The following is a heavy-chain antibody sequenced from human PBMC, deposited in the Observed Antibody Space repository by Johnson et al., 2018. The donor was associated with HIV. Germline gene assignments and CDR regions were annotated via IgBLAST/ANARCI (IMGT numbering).Heavy chain of an antibody. Sequence: VQLVESGGGLVQPGGSLRLSCAASGFTVSSNYMSWVRQAPGKGLEWVSGINWTGGSTGYADSVKGRFTISRDNAKNSLYLQMNSLRAEDTALYYCANYYDSSGYLNPDAFDIWGQGTMVTVSS. CDR1: GFTVSSNY. CDR3: ANYYDSSGYLNPDAFDI. J-gene: IGHJ3*02. D-gene: IGHD3-22*01. V-gene: IGHV3-20*04. CDR2: INWTGGST.